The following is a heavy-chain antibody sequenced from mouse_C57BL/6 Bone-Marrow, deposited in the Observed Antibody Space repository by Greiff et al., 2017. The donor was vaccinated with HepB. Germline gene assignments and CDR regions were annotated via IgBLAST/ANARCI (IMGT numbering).Heavy chain of an antibody. CDR2: IWTGGGT. Sequence: VRRRGAGPGLVAAAQSVSITCTVSGFSLTSYAISWVRQPPGKGLEWLGVIWTGGGTNYNSALKSRLSISKDNSKSQVFLKMNSLQTDDTARYYCARNRITTVVFDYWGQGTTLTVSS. CDR3: ARNRITTVVFDY. D-gene: IGHD1-1*01. J-gene: IGHJ2*01. V-gene: IGHV2-9-1*01. CDR1: GFSLTSYA.